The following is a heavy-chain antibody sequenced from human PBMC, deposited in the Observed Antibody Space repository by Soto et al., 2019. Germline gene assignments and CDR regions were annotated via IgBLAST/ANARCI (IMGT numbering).Heavy chain of an antibody. D-gene: IGHD2-15*01. CDR1: GDSIGSNVW. CDR2: GYHNGLT. V-gene: IGHV4-4*02. Sequence: QVQLHESGPRLVKPSGTLSLTCDVSGDSIGSNVWWSWVRQPPGKGREWIGEGYHNGLTDYNPSLRGRATMSDDMSKNQFSLRVTSVTDEYTAIYYCARDAALPGEADRFDYWGQGALVTVSS. J-gene: IGHJ4*02. CDR3: ARDAALPGEADRFDY.